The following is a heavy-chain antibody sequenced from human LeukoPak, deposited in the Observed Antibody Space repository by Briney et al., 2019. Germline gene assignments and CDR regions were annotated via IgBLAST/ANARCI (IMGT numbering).Heavy chain of an antibody. D-gene: IGHD2-2*01. Sequence: SETLSLTCTVSGGSISSGGYYWGWIRQPPGKGLEWIGSIYYSGSTYYNPSLKSRVTISVDTSKNQFSLKLSSVTAADTAVYYCARRLRRYCSSTSCYENWFDPWGQGTLVTVSS. CDR2: IYYSGST. J-gene: IGHJ5*02. V-gene: IGHV4-39*01. CDR1: GGSISSGGYY. CDR3: ARRLRRYCSSTSCYENWFDP.